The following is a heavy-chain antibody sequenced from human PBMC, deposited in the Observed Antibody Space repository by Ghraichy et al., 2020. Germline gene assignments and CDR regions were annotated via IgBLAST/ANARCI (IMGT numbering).Heavy chain of an antibody. Sequence: SQTLSLTCTVSGGSISSGGYYWSWIRQHPGKGLEWIGYIYYSGSTYYNPSLKSRVTISVDTSKNQFSLKLSSVTAADTAVYYCARDRVGGYSGDDAFDIWGQGTMVTVSS. D-gene: IGHD5-12*01. J-gene: IGHJ3*02. CDR1: GGSISSGGYY. CDR3: ARDRVGGYSGDDAFDI. V-gene: IGHV4-31*02. CDR2: IYYSGST.